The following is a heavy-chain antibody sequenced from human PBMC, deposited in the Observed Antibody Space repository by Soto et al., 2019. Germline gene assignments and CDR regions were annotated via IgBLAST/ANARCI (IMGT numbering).Heavy chain of an antibody. J-gene: IGHJ5*01. CDR1: GFTFSSYW. CDR3: AKLRYFDWSAYNWFEY. V-gene: IGHV3-23*01. CDR2: ISGSDSST. Sequence: PGGSLRLSCAASGFTFSSYWMHWVRQAPGKGLVWVSVISGSDSSTYYADSVKGRFTISRDNSKKTLYLQMNSLRVEDTAVYHCAKLRYFDWSAYNWFEYWGQGTPVTVSS. D-gene: IGHD3-9*01.